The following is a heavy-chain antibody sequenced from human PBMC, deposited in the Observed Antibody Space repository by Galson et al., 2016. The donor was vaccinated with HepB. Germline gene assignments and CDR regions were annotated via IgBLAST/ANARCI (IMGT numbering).Heavy chain of an antibody. V-gene: IGHV3-11*06. D-gene: IGHD3-3*01. Sequence: SLRLSCAASGFSFSNYYMAWIRKAPGKGLEWISYISSTSTYTNYADSVKGRFTISRDNVKNSLYLQMNSLRAEDTAVYYCARDREVPSWSVFSFDFSYYGMDVRGQGTTVTVSS. J-gene: IGHJ6*02. CDR1: GFSFSNYY. CDR3: ARDREVPSWSVFSFDFSYYGMDV. CDR2: ISSTSTYT.